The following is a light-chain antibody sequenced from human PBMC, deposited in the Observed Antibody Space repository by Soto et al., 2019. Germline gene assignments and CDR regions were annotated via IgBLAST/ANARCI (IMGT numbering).Light chain of an antibody. V-gene: IGKV3-20*01. CDR3: HRNDSFRT. CDR2: GAS. Sequence: EIVLTQSRCTLSFSPLEISTLSCRASQSVRSNFLACYQQKPGQASRLPLYGASNRLTGIPDRCSGSGSGTDFTLTITRLEPGDFVMYYCHRNDSFRTFGQGTKVDIK. CDR1: QSVRSNF. J-gene: IGKJ1*01.